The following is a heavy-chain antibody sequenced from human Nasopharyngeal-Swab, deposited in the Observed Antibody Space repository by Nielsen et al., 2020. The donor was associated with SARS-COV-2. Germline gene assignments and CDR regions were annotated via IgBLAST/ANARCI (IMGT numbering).Heavy chain of an antibody. CDR2: IKQDGSEK. D-gene: IGHD2-2*01. J-gene: IGHJ4*02. CDR1: GFTFRSYW. Sequence: GGSLRLSCAASGFTFRSYWMSWVRQAPGKGLEWVGNIKQDGSEKYYVDSVKGRFTISRDNAKNSLYLQMNSLRAEDPAVYYCARGGYCSSTSCYFGIQNRVDYWGQGTLVTVSS. CDR3: ARGGYCSSTSCYFGIQNRVDY. V-gene: IGHV3-7*05.